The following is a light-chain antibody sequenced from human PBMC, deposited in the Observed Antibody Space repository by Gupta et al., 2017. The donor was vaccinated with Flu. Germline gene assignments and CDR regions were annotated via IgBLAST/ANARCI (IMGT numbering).Light chain of an antibody. V-gene: IGKV1-6*01. CDR1: QDIRSD. J-gene: IGKJ1*01. Sequence: AIQMTQSPSSLSASVGDRVTITCRASQDIRSDLGWYQQKPGKAPNLLIYAASSLQSGVPSRFSGSGSGTDFTLTISSLQPEDFATYYCHQDDNYPRTFGQGTKVEIK. CDR2: AAS. CDR3: HQDDNYPRT.